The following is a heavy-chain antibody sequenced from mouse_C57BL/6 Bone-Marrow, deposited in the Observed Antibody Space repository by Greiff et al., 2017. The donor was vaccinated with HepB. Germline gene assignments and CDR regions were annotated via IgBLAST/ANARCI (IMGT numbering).Heavy chain of an antibody. Sequence: VQLVESGPGLVAPSQSLSITCTVSGFSLTSYAISWVRQPPGKGLEWIGVIWTGGGTNYNSAIKSRLSISKDNSKSQVFLKMNSLQTDDTARYYCARGRNRCYAMDYWGQGTSVTVSS. CDR1: GFSLTSYA. J-gene: IGHJ4*01. CDR3: ARGRNRCYAMDY. V-gene: IGHV2-9-1*01. CDR2: IWTGGGT.